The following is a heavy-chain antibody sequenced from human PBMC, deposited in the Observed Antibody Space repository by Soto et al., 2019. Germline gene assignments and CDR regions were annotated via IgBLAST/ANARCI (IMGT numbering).Heavy chain of an antibody. CDR1: GFPFSSFW. CDR2: INSDGRST. D-gene: IGHD3-10*01. V-gene: IGHV3-74*01. CDR3: TSYYGSGSYWPTY. Sequence: EVQLVESGGGLVQPGGSLRLSCAASGFPFSSFWMHWVRQAPVKGLVWVSRINSDGRSTSYADSVKGRFTIYRDNSKNTLYLQMNSLRAEDTAVYYCTSYYGSGSYWPTYWGQGTLVTVSS. J-gene: IGHJ4*02.